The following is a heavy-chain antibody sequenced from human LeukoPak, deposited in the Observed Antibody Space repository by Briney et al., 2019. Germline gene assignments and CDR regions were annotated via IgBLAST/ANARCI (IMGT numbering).Heavy chain of an antibody. CDR2: IWYDGSNK. CDR3: ARDHSSGWYSDYFDY. Sequence: SGGSLRLSCAAPGFTFSSYGMHWVRQAPGKGLEWVAVIWYDGSNKYCAASVKGRFTISRDNSKNTLYLQMNSLRAEDTAVYYCARDHSSGWYSDYFDYWGQGTLVTVSS. J-gene: IGHJ4*02. V-gene: IGHV3-33*01. CDR1: GFTFSSYG. D-gene: IGHD6-19*01.